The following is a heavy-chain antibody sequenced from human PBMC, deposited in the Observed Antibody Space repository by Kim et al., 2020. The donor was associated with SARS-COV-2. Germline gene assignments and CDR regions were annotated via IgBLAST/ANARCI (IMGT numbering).Heavy chain of an antibody. J-gene: IGHJ6*02. D-gene: IGHD3-10*01. CDR3: ARLGRGYGSGSYYPFYYYGGMDV. Sequence: GESLKISCKGSGYSFTSYWISWVRQMPGKGLEWMGRIDPSDSYTNYSPSFQGHVPISADKSISTAYLQWSSLKASDTAMYYCARLGRGYGSGSYYPFYYYGGMDVRSQGTTVSVSS. CDR2: IDPSDSYT. CDR1: GYSFTSYW. V-gene: IGHV5-10-1*01.